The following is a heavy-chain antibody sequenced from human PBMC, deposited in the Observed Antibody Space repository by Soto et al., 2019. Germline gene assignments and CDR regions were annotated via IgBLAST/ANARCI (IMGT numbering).Heavy chain of an antibody. V-gene: IGHV4-34*01. CDR3: ASGGGYSDYGPYYFDY. D-gene: IGHD5-12*01. CDR1: GGSFSGYY. Sequence: QVHLQQWGAGLLKPSETLSLTCAVYGGSFSGYYWSWIRQPPGKGLEWIGEINHSGSTNYNPSLKSRDTISVDTSKNQFSLKLSSVTAADTAVYFCASGGGYSDYGPYYFDYWGQGTLVTVSS. CDR2: INHSGST. J-gene: IGHJ4*02.